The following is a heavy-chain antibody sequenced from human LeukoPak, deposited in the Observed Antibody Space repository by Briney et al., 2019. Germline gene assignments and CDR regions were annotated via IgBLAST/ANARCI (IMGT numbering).Heavy chain of an antibody. V-gene: IGHV3-43*02. CDR1: GFTFDDYA. CDR2: ISGDGAST. CDR3: AKDIQLMVRPSIVYYYYGMDV. D-gene: IGHD3-10*01. Sequence: GGSLRLSCAASGFTFDDYAMHWVRQAPGKGLEWVSLISGDGASTYYADSVKGRFTISRDNSKNSLYLQMNSLRTEDTALYYCAKDIQLMVRPSIVYYYYGMDVWGQGTTVTVSS. J-gene: IGHJ6*02.